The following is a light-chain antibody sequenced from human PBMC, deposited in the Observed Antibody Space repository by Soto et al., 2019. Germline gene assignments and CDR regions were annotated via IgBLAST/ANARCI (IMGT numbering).Light chain of an antibody. V-gene: IGKV3-11*01. Sequence: EIVLTQSPATLSLSPGERATLSCRASQSVANFLAWYQQRPGQAPRLLIHAASNRATGIPVRFSGSGSDTDFTLTISSLEAEDFAVYYCQQRGSWPITFGQGTRLEIK. CDR3: QQRGSWPIT. CDR2: AAS. J-gene: IGKJ5*01. CDR1: QSVANF.